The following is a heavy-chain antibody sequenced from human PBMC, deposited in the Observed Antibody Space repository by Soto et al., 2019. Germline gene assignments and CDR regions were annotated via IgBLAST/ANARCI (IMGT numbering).Heavy chain of an antibody. J-gene: IGHJ4*02. CDR1: GFTFSVYG. V-gene: IGHV3-33*03. Sequence: QVHLVESGGGVVQPGESLRLSCAASGFTFSVYGIHWVRQAPGKGLDWVTLIWFDGSNTYYADSVKGRFTISRDNTRNSVYPQMNSLRAEDTCVYYCVSGGRTSGWEYYFDRLGEGTLVTVSS. CDR3: VSGGRTSGWEYYFDR. CDR2: IWFDGSNT. D-gene: IGHD6-19*01.